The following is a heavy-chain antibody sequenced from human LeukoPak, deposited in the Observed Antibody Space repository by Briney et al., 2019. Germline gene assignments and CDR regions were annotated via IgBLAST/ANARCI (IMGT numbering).Heavy chain of an antibody. J-gene: IGHJ3*02. CDR2: ISSNGGST. Sequence: GGSLRLSCSASGFTFSTYAMHWVRQAPGKGLEYVSAISSNGGSTYYADSVKGRFTISRDNSKNTLYLQVSSLRAEDTAVYYCVKDRGRRGDYFAFDIWGQGTMVIVSS. D-gene: IGHD4-17*01. CDR1: GFTFSTYA. CDR3: VKDRGRRGDYFAFDI. V-gene: IGHV3-64D*06.